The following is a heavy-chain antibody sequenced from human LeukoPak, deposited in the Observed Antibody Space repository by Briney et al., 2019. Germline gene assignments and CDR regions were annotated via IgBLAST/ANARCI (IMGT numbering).Heavy chain of an antibody. D-gene: IGHD4-17*01. CDR1: GGSISSYY. CDR3: ARDRAWYGESDY. J-gene: IGHJ4*02. V-gene: IGHV4-59*01. CDR2: IYYSGST. Sequence: PSETLSLTCTVSGGSISSYYWSWIRQPPGKGLEWIGYIYYSGSTNYNPSLKSRVTISVDTSKNQFSLKLSSVTAADTAVYYCARDRAWYGESDYWGQGTLVTVSS.